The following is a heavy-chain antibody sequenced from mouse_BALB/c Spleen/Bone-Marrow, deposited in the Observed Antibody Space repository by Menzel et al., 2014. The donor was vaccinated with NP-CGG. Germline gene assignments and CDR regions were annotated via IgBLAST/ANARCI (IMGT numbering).Heavy chain of an antibody. J-gene: IGHJ3*01. D-gene: IGHD2-14*01. CDR3: ARDRRYDLAWFAY. CDR1: GFTFTDYY. CDR2: IRNKANGYTT. Sequence: EVKLVEPGGGLVQPGGSLRLSCATSGFTFTDYYMSWVRQPPGKALEWLGFIRNKANGYTTEYSASVKGRFTISRDNSQSILYLQMNTLRAEDSATYYCARDRRYDLAWFAYWGQGTLVTVSA. V-gene: IGHV7-3*02.